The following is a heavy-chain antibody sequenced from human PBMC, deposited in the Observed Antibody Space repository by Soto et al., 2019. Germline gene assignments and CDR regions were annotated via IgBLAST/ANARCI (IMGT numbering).Heavy chain of an antibody. V-gene: IGHV3-30*03. CDR2: ISYDESNK. Sequence: QVQLMESGGGAVQSGRSLRLSCAASGFPFSNYGMHWVRQAPGKGLEWVALISYDESNKHYADPVRGRFTISRDNSKXXXXXXXXXXXXXXXXXXXXXXXXXXXXXXXXXXGLDVWGQGTTVTVSS. J-gene: IGHJ6*02. CDR1: GFPFSNYG. CDR3: XXXXXXXXXXXXXXGLDV.